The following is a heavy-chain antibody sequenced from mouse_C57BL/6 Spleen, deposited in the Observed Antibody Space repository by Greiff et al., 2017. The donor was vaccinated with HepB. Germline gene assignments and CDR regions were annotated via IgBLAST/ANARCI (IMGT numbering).Heavy chain of an antibody. D-gene: IGHD1-1*01. CDR2: INPSTGGT. CDR3: ARKDYGSSYGWYFDV. V-gene: IGHV1-42*01. CDR1: GYSFTGYY. Sequence: VQLKESGPELVKPGASVKISCKASGYSFTGYYMNWVKHSPEKSLEWIGEINPSTGGTTYNQKFKAKATLTVDKSSSTAYMQLKSLTSEDSAVYYCARKDYGSSYGWYFDVWGTGTTVTVSS. J-gene: IGHJ1*03.